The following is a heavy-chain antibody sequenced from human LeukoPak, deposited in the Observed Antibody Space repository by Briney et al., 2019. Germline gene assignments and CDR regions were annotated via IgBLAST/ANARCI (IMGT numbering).Heavy chain of an antibody. J-gene: IGHJ4*02. CDR3: ARANPWSYYFDY. V-gene: IGHV1-69*13. CDR1: GGTFSSYA. D-gene: IGHD1-14*01. Sequence: GASVNVSCKASGGTFSSYAISWVRQAPGQGLEWMGGIIPIFGTANYAQKFQGRVTITADESTSTAYMELSSLRSEDTAVYYCARANPWSYYFDYWGQGTLVTVSS. CDR2: IIPIFGTA.